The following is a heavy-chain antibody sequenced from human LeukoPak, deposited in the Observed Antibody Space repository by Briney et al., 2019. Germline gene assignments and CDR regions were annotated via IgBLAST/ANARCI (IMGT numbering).Heavy chain of an antibody. Sequence: SVKVSCKASGGTFSSYTISWVRQAPGQGLEWMGRIIPILGIANYAQKFQGRVTITADKSTSTAYMELSSLRSEDTAVYYCASIAVAGNPRFGYWGQGTLVTVSS. V-gene: IGHV1-69*02. D-gene: IGHD6-19*01. J-gene: IGHJ4*02. CDR3: ASIAVAGNPRFGY. CDR2: IIPILGIA. CDR1: GGTFSSYT.